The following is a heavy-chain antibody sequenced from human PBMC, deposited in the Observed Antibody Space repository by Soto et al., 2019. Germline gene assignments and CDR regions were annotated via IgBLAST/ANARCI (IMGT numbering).Heavy chain of an antibody. CDR3: AREEGTAMVTWWFDP. V-gene: IGHV5-10-1*01. CDR1: GYSFTSYW. CDR2: IDPSDSYT. Sequence: ESLKISCKGSGYSFTSYWISWVRQMPGKGLEWMGRIDPSDSYTNYSPSFQGHVTISADKSISTAYLQWSSLKASDTAMYYCAREEGTAMVTWWFDPWGQGTLVTVSS. D-gene: IGHD5-18*01. J-gene: IGHJ5*02.